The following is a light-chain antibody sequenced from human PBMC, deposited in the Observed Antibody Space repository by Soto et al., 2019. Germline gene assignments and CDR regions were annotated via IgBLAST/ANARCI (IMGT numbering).Light chain of an antibody. Sequence: EIVLTQSPGTLSLSPGERATLSCRASQSVSSSYLAWYRQMPGQAPRLLIYDASNRATGIPDRFSGGGSGTDFTLTISSLEPEDFAIYFCQQRSNLPPTFGQGTRLEIK. J-gene: IGKJ5*01. V-gene: IGKV3D-20*02. CDR1: QSVSSSY. CDR2: DAS. CDR3: QQRSNLPPT.